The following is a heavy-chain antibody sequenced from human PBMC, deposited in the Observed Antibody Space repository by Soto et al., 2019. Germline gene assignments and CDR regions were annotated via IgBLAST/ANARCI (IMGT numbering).Heavy chain of an antibody. CDR1: GFTFSSYG. Sequence: QVQLVESGGGVGQPGRSLRLSCAASGFTFSSYGMHWVRQAPVKGLEWVAVILYDGSNKYYADSVKGRFTISRDNSKNMLYLQMNRLRAEDTTVYYCAKDRSTVVTSFDYWGQGTLVTGSS. D-gene: IGHD2-21*02. CDR3: AKDRSTVVTSFDY. V-gene: IGHV3-30*18. CDR2: ILYDGSNK. J-gene: IGHJ4*02.